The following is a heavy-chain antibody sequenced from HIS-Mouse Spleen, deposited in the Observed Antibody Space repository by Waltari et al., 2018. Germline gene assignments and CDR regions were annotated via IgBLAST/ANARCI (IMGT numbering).Heavy chain of an antibody. CDR2: LYYSGST. D-gene: IGHD6-13*01. CDR3: AREIPYSSSWYDWYFDL. J-gene: IGHJ2*01. Sequence: QLQLQESGPGLVKPSETLSLTCTVPGGSISSSSYYWGWIRQPPGKGLEWIGGLYYSGSTYYNPALKGRFTISVETSKNQFSLKLSSVTAADTAVYYCAREIPYSSSWYDWYFDLWGRGTLVTVSS. V-gene: IGHV4-39*07. CDR1: GGSISSSSYY.